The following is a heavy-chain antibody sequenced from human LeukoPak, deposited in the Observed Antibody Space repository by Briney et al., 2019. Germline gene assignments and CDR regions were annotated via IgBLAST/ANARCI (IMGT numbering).Heavy chain of an antibody. CDR1: GGTLSGYY. CDR2: IKEGEKT. Sequence: SETLSLTCAAYGGTLSGYYWSWIRQPPGKGLEWIGEIKEGEKTNYNPSLKSRVTISIDPSKNQYSLKLSSVTAADTAVYYCAREGLRNVHNPLGYWGQETLVTVSP. J-gene: IGHJ4*02. V-gene: IGHV4-34*01. D-gene: IGHD5-24*01. CDR3: AREGLRNVHNPLGY.